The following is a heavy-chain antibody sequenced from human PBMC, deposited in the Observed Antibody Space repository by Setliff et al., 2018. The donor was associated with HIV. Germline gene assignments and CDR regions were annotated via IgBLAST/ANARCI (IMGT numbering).Heavy chain of an antibody. CDR1: GFTFWSHS. J-gene: IGHJ4*02. Sequence: GGSLRLSCAASGFTFWSHSMLWVRQAPGKGLQWVAYISRGGDSIFYEDSVKGRFAISRDNAQNSLYLQLNSLRAEDTGVYHCARHPYGVFDYWGQGTLVTVSS. V-gene: IGHV3-48*04. D-gene: IGHD3-3*01. CDR3: ARHPYGVFDY. CDR2: ISRGGDSI.